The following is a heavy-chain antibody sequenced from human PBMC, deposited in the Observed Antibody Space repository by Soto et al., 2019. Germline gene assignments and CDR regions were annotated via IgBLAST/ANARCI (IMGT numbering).Heavy chain of an antibody. D-gene: IGHD2-2*01. V-gene: IGHV2-26*01. J-gene: IGHJ5*02. CDR1: XXXLNNGRLG. CDR3: ALIKDCSRXXXXXXSFDP. CDR2: IFSNDDK. Sequence: SGPTLVNPTETLTLTCTVSXXXLNNGRLGVSWIRQPPGKALEWLAYIFSNDDKSYSTSLKSRLTXSKDTSRSQVVLXXTXXDPVDSATYXCALIKDCSRXXXXXXSFDPXXXGTLVTVSS.